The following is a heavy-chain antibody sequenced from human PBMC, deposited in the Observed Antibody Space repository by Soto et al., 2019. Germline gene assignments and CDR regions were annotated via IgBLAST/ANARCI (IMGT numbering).Heavy chain of an antibody. Sequence: ASVKVSCKASGYTFTGYYMHWVRQAPGQGLEWMGWINPNSGGTNYAQKFQGRVTMTRDTSISTAYMELSRLRSDDTAVYYCAGKSYSSSSAVSDYYYYYGMDVSGQGTTVTVSS. CDR2: INPNSGGT. CDR3: AGKSYSSSSAVSDYYYYYGMDV. V-gene: IGHV1-2*02. J-gene: IGHJ6*02. D-gene: IGHD6-6*01. CDR1: GYTFTGYY.